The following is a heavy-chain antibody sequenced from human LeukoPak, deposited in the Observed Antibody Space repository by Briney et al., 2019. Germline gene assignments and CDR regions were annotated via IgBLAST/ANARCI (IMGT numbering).Heavy chain of an antibody. CDR3: ARDLFEGFDY. D-gene: IGHD2-15*01. V-gene: IGHV4-59*12. CDR1: GGSISSYY. CDR2: IYYSGST. J-gene: IGHJ4*02. Sequence: SETLSLTCTVSGGSISSYYWSWIRQPPGKGLEWIGYIYYSGSTYYNPSLKSRVTISVDTSKNQFSLKLSSVTAADTAVYYCARDLFEGFDYWGQGTLVTVSS.